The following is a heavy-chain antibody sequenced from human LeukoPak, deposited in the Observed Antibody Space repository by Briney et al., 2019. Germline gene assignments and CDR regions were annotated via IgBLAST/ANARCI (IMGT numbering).Heavy chain of an antibody. V-gene: IGHV1-2*04. D-gene: IGHD6-13*01. CDR2: INPNSGGT. J-gene: IGHJ6*02. CDR1: GYTFTGYY. Sequence: ASVKVSCKASGYTFTGYYMHWVRQAPGQGLEWMGWINPNSGGTNYAQKFQGWVTMTRDTSISTAYMELSRLRSDDTAVYYCARVEQQLDYYYYGMDVWGQGTTVTVSS. CDR3: ARVEQQLDYYYYGMDV.